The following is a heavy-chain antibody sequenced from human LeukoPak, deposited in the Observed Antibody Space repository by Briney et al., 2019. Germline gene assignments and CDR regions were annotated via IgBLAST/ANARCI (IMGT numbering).Heavy chain of an antibody. D-gene: IGHD4-17*01. CDR3: AKGGRRHYGDYVAF. CDR1: GFTVNSYA. J-gene: IGHJ4*02. CDR2: ISASGDNT. Sequence: GGSLRLSCDASGFTVNSYAMNWVRQAPGKGLEWVTVISASGDNTYYADSVKGRFTISRDNSKNTVYPQMNSLRADDTAVYHCAKGGRRHYGDYVAFWGQGTLVTVSS. V-gene: IGHV3-23*01.